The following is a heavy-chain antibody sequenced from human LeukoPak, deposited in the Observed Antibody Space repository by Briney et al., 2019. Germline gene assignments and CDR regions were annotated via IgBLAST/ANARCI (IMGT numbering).Heavy chain of an antibody. CDR2: ISSSSTYI. D-gene: IGHD3-10*01. CDR3: ARGYYYGSGSYFDY. CDR1: GFTFSSYA. J-gene: IGHJ4*02. Sequence: SGGSLRLSCAASGFTFSSYAMSWVRQAPGKGLEWVSSISSSSTYIHYADSVKGRFTISRDNAKNSLYLQMNSLRAEDTAVYYCARGYYYGSGSYFDYWGQGTLVTVSS. V-gene: IGHV3-21*01.